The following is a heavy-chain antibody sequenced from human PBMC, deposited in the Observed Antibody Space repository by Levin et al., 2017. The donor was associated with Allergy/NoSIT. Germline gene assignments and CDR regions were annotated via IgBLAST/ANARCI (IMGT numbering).Heavy chain of an antibody. CDR1: GYSFTSYW. V-gene: IGHV5-10-1*01. D-gene: IGHD3-10*01. CDR3: ARLKGSGSYWAGWFDP. CDR2: IDPSDSYT. J-gene: IGHJ5*02. Sequence: GESLKISCKGSGYSFTSYWISWVRQMPGKGLEWMGRIDPSDSYTNYSPSFQGHVTISADKSISTAYLQWSSLKASDTAMYYCARLKGSGSYWAGWFDPWGQGTLVTVSS.